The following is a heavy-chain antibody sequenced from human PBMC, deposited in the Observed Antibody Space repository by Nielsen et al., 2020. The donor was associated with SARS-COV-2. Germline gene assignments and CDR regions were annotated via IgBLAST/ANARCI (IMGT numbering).Heavy chain of an antibody. CDR2: ISYDGSNK. CDR1: GFTLSSYG. Sequence: GGSLRLSCAASGFTLSSYGMHWVRQAPGKGLEWVAVISYDGSNKYYADSVKGRFTISRDNSKNTLYLQMNSLRAEDTAVYYCARISSSPADYSGQGTLVTVSS. CDR3: ARISSSPADY. J-gene: IGHJ4*02. V-gene: IGHV3-30*03. D-gene: IGHD6-13*01.